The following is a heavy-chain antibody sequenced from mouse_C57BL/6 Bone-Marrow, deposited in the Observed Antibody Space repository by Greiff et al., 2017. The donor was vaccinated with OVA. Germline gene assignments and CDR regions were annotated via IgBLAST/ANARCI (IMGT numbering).Heavy chain of an antibody. CDR3: ARSGNWDVNY. CDR1: GYTFTSYG. CDR2: IYPRSGNT. D-gene: IGHD4-1*01. Sequence: VKLMESGAELARPGASVKLSCKASGYTFTSYGISWVKQRTGQGLEWIGEIYPRSGNTYYNEKCKGKATLTADKSSSTAYMELRSLTSEDSAVYFCARSGNWDVNYWGQGTTLTVSS. J-gene: IGHJ2*01. V-gene: IGHV1-81*01.